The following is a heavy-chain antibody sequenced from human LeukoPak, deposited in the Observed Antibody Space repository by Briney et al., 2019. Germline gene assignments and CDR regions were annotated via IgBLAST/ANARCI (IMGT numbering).Heavy chain of an antibody. CDR2: ISSSSSYI. CDR3: ARAERFGVVTGAFDI. CDR1: GFTFSSYS. V-gene: IGHV3-21*01. Sequence: GGSLRPSCAASGFTFSSYSMNWVRQAPGKGLEWVSSISSSSSYIYYADSMKGRFTISRDNAKKSLYLQMNSLRAEDTAVYYCARAERFGVVTGAFDIWGQGTMVTVSS. J-gene: IGHJ3*02. D-gene: IGHD3-10*01.